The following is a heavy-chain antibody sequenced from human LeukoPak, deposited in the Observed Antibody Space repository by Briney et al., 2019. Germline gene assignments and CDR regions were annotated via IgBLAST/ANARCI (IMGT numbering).Heavy chain of an antibody. J-gene: IGHJ3*02. D-gene: IGHD3-16*02. Sequence: GGSLRLSCAASGFTFSSYWMHWVRQAPGKGLEWVSVIYSGGSTYYADSVKGRFTISRDNSKNTLYLQMNSLRAEDTAVYYCARDELSDAFDIWGQGTMVTVSS. CDR1: GFTFSSYW. CDR2: IYSGGST. V-gene: IGHV3-66*01. CDR3: ARDELSDAFDI.